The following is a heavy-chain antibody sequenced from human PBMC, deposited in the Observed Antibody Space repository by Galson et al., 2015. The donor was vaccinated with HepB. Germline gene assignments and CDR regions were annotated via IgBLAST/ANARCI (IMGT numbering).Heavy chain of an antibody. Sequence: SVKVSCKASGYTFTSYYMHWVRQAPGQGLEWMGIINPSGGRTSYAQKFQGRVTLTRDTPTSTVYMELSSLRSEDTAVYYCAREAVVLVVARNPMDYWGQGTLVTVSS. CDR1: GYTFTSYY. J-gene: IGHJ4*02. CDR3: AREAVVLVVARNPMDY. V-gene: IGHV1-46*01. D-gene: IGHD2-15*01. CDR2: INPSGGRT.